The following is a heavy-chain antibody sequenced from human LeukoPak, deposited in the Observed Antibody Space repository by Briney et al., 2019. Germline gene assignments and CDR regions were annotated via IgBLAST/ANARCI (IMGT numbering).Heavy chain of an antibody. J-gene: IGHJ4*02. CDR1: GYSFINYG. CDR2: ISAYSGKT. CDR3: ARERGANDYLDY. V-gene: IGHV1-18*01. Sequence: ASVKVSCKASGYSFINYGISWVRQAPGQGLEWMGYISAYSGKTNYVQKFQGRVIMTTDTSTTTAYMELKSLRSDDTAVYYCARERGANDYLDYWGQGTLATVSS. D-gene: IGHD4/OR15-4a*01.